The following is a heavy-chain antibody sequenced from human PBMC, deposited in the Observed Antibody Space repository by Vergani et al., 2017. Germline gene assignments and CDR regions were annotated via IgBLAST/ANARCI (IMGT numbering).Heavy chain of an antibody. D-gene: IGHD6-19*01. J-gene: IGHJ4*02. CDR3: ARDSGYSSGWYVLGY. CDR1: GGSFSGYY. CDR2: INHSGST. V-gene: IGHV4-34*01. Sequence: QVQLQQWGAGLLKPSETLSLTCAVYGGSFSGYYWSWIRQPPGKGLEWIGEINHSGSTNYNPSLKSRVTISVDKSKNQFSLKLSSVTAADTAVYYCARDSGYSSGWYVLGYWGQGTLVTVSS.